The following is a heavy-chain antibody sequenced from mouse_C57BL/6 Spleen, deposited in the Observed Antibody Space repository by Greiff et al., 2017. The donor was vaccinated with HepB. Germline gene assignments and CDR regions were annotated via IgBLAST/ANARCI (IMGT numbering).Heavy chain of an antibody. CDR3: ARGGVYYGIFAY. D-gene: IGHD2-1*01. J-gene: IGHJ3*01. Sequence: QVQLQQSGSELRSPGSSVKLSCKDFDSEVFPIAYMSWVKQKPGHGFEWIGGILPSIGRTIYGEKFEDKATLDADTLSNTAYLELNSLTSEDSAIYYCARGGVYYGIFAYWGQGSLVTVSA. CDR1: DSEVFPIAY. CDR2: ILPSIGRT. V-gene: IGHV15-2*01.